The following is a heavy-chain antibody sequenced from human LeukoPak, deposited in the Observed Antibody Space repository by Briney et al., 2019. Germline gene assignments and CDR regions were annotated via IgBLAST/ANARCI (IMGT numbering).Heavy chain of an antibody. D-gene: IGHD6-13*01. CDR1: GFTFSSYS. Sequence: PGGSLRLSCAASGFTFSSYSMNWVRQAPGKGLEWVSYISSSSSTIYYADSVKGRFTISRDNAKNSLYLQMNSLRAEDTAVYYCARDGGAAAGSYFDYWGQGTLVTVSS. CDR3: ARDGGAAAGSYFDY. V-gene: IGHV3-48*01. J-gene: IGHJ4*02. CDR2: ISSSSSTI.